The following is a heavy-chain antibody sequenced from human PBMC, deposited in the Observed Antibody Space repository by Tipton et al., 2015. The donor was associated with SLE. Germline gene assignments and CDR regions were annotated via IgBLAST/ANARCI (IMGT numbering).Heavy chain of an antibody. V-gene: IGHV4-59*08. Sequence: TLSLTCTVSGGSISLYYWTWIRQPPGKGLQWIGSIYYSGSTNYNPSLKSRVTISVDTSKNQFSLKLSSVTAADTAVYYCARQGVSGRGFDIWGQGTMVTVSS. D-gene: IGHD1-26*01. CDR3: ARQGVSGRGFDI. J-gene: IGHJ3*02. CDR1: GGSISLYY. CDR2: IYYSGST.